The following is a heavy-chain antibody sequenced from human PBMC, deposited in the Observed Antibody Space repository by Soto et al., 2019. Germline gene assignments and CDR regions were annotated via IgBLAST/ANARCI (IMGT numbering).Heavy chain of an antibody. CDR2: IIPIFGTA. Sequence: QVQLVQSGAEVKKPGSSVKVSCKASGGTFSSYAISWVRQAPGQGLEWMGGIIPIFGTANYAQKFQGRVTSTADESTSTAYMEPSSLRSEDTAVYYCARSPRRFDFNYGMDVWGQGTTVTVSS. J-gene: IGHJ6*02. D-gene: IGHD3-10*01. V-gene: IGHV1-69*12. CDR3: ARSPRRFDFNYGMDV. CDR1: GGTFSSYA.